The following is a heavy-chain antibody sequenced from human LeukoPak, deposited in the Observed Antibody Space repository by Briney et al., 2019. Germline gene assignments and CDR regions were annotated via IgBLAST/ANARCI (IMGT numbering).Heavy chain of an antibody. Sequence: PSETLSLTCTVSGYSISSGYYWGWIRQPPGKGLEWIGSIHHSGSTYYKPSLQSRLTISVDTSKNQFSLKLSSVTAADTAVYYCATYSNYIGYWGQGTLVTVSS. D-gene: IGHD4-11*01. J-gene: IGHJ4*02. V-gene: IGHV4-38-2*02. CDR1: GYSISSGYY. CDR2: IHHSGST. CDR3: ATYSNYIGY.